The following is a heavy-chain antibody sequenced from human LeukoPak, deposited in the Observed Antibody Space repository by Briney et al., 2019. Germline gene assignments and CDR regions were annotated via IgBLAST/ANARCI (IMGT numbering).Heavy chain of an antibody. CDR2: IGTAGDT. Sequence: GGSLRLSCAASGFTFSSYDMHWVRHATGKGLEWLSAIGTAGDTYYPGSVKGRFTISRENAKNSFYLQMNSLRAGDPAVYYCARGRAGQFDYWGQGTLVTVSS. CDR3: ARGRAGQFDY. D-gene: IGHD6-19*01. J-gene: IGHJ4*02. CDR1: GFTFSSYD. V-gene: IGHV3-13*01.